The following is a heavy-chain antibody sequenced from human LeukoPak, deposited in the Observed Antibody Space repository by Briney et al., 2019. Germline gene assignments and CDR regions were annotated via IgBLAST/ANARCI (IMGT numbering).Heavy chain of an antibody. V-gene: IGHV3-21*01. J-gene: IGHJ6*02. Sequence: GVSLRLSCAASGFTFNSYSMNWVRQAPGKGLEWVSSISGSSSYIYYADSVKGRFTISRDNAKKSLYLQMNSLRAEDTAVYYCASLDIVVVTAIYGMDVWGQGTTVTVSS. D-gene: IGHD2-21*02. CDR1: GFTFNSYS. CDR2: ISGSSSYI. CDR3: ASLDIVVVTAIYGMDV.